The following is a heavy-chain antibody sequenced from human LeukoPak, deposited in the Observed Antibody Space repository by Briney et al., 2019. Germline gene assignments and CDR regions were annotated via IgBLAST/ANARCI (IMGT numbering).Heavy chain of an antibody. Sequence: GASVKVSCKASGYIFTGHYIHWLRQAPGQGLEWMGRISCNSGVTIYTQNFQGRVTMTRDTSISTVYMELSSLRPDDTAVYYCAREVGYSTSYYGWFDPWGQGTLVTVSS. J-gene: IGHJ5*02. CDR2: ISCNSGVT. CDR3: AREVGYSTSYYGWFDP. CDR1: GYIFTGHY. V-gene: IGHV1-2*06. D-gene: IGHD2-2*01.